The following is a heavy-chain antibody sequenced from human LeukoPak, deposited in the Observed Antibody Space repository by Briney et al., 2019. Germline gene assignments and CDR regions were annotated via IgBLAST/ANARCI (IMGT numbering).Heavy chain of an antibody. V-gene: IGHV3-23*01. CDR3: AKDFGGSSFYYYYYGMDV. D-gene: IGHD6-6*01. CDR1: GFTFSSYA. Sequence: GGSLRVYCAASGFTFSSYAMSWVRQAPGKGLEWVSAISGSGGSTYYADSVKGRFTISRDNSKNTLYLQMNSLRAEDTAVYYCAKDFGGSSFYYYYYGMDVWGQGTTVTVSS. J-gene: IGHJ6*02. CDR2: ISGSGGST.